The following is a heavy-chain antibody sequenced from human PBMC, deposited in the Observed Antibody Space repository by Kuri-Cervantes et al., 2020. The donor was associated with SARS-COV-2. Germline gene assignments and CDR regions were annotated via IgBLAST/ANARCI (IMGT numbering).Heavy chain of an antibody. CDR3: ARLLIAAAGPDFDY. CDR1: GGSISSYY. D-gene: IGHD6-13*01. Sequence: SETLSLTCTVSGGSISSYYWSWIRQPAGKGLEWIGRIYTSGSTNYNPSLKSRVTMSVDTSKNQFSLKLSSVTVADTAVYYCARLLIAAAGPDFDYWGQGTLVTVSS. CDR2: IYTSGST. V-gene: IGHV4-4*07. J-gene: IGHJ4*02.